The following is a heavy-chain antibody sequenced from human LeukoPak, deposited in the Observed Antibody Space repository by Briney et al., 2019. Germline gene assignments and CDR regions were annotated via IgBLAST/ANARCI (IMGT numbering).Heavy chain of an antibody. V-gene: IGHV3-11*04. Sequence: GGSLRLSCAASGFTFSDYYMSWIRQAPGKGPEWVSYISISGGSIYYADSVKGRFTISRDNAKNSVYLQMNSLRAEDTAVYYCARAITIFGVVPDAFDIWGQGTMVTVSS. CDR3: ARAITIFGVVPDAFDI. D-gene: IGHD3-3*01. CDR1: GFTFSDYY. J-gene: IGHJ3*02. CDR2: ISISGGSI.